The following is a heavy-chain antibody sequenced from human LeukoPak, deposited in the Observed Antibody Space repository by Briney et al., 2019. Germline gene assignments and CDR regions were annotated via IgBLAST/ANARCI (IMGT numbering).Heavy chain of an antibody. CDR3: ARAPHWDRPFDY. Sequence: SETLSLTCTVSGGSISSYYWSWIRQPPGKGLEWIGYISYSGTTNYNPSLKSRGTISVDTSKNQFSLKVTSVTAADTAVYYCARAPHWDRPFDYWGQGTLVTVSS. V-gene: IGHV4-59*01. D-gene: IGHD7-27*01. CDR2: ISYSGTT. CDR1: GGSISSYY. J-gene: IGHJ4*02.